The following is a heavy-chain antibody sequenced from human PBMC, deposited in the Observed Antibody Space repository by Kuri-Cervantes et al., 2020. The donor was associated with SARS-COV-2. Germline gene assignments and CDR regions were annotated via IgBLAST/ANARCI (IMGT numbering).Heavy chain of an antibody. Sequence: GESLKISCAASGFTFSSYSMNWVRQAPGKGLEWVSSISSSSSYIYYADSVKGRFTISRDNAKNSLYLQMNSLRAEDTAVYYCARETYSGSFNFDYWGQGTLVTDSS. J-gene: IGHJ4*02. D-gene: IGHD1-26*01. CDR1: GFTFSSYS. V-gene: IGHV3-21*01. CDR2: ISSSSSYI. CDR3: ARETYSGSFNFDY.